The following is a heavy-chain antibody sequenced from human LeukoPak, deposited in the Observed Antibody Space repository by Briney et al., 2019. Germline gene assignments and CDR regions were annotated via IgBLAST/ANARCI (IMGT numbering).Heavy chain of an antibody. D-gene: IGHD3-22*01. CDR3: ARGVIWFDP. J-gene: IGHJ5*02. V-gene: IGHV4-34*01. CDR1: GGSFSGYY. CDR2: INHSGST. Sequence: PSETLSLTCTVYGGSFSGYYWSWIRQPPGEGLEWIGEINHSGSTNYNPSLKSRVTISVDTSKNQFSLKLSSVTAADTAVYYCARGVIWFDPWGQGTLVTVSS.